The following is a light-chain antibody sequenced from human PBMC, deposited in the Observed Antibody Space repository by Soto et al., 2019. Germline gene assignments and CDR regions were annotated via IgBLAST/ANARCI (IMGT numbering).Light chain of an antibody. CDR2: GAS. V-gene: IGKV3-15*01. CDR3: QQYNSWPRT. Sequence: EIVMTQSPATLSVSPGERATLSCRASQSVSSNLAWYQQKPGQAPRLLIYGASTRATGIPARFSGSGSGTEFTLTISSLQSEDFAVYCCQQYNSWPRTFGQVTKVEIK. J-gene: IGKJ1*01. CDR1: QSVSSN.